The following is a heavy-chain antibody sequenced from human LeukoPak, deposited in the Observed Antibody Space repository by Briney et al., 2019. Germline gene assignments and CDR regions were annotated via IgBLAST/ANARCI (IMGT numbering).Heavy chain of an antibody. J-gene: IGHJ6*03. CDR2: ISAYNGNT. CDR3: ARAPPYSSSWYSNYYYYYYMDV. D-gene: IGHD6-13*01. Sequence: GASVKVTCKASGYTFTSYGISWVRQAPGQGLEWMGWISAYNGNTNYAQKLQGRVTMTTDTSTSTAYMELSSLRSEDTAVYYCARAPPYSSSWYSNYYYYYYMDVWGKGTTVTISS. CDR1: GYTFTSYG. V-gene: IGHV1-18*01.